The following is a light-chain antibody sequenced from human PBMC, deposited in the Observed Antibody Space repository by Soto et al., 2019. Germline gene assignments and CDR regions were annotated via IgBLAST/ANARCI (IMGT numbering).Light chain of an antibody. CDR2: EVN. CDR1: SSDVGGYNY. V-gene: IGLV2-8*01. CDR3: SSYAGSSNV. J-gene: IGLJ1*01. Sequence: QSALTQPPSASGSPGPSVAISCTGTSSDVGGYNYVSWYQQHPGKAPKLMIYEVNKRPSGVPDRFSGSKSGNTASLTVSGLQAEDEADYYCSSYAGSSNVFGTGTKVNVL.